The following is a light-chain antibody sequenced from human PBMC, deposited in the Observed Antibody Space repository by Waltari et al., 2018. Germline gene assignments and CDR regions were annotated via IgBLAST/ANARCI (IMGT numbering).Light chain of an antibody. Sequence: DIQMTQSPSSLSASVGYRVTITCRASQSISKYLNWYKQKPGKAPKLLIYGASSLQSGVPPRFSGSGSGTEFTLTISSLQPEDFATYSCQQSYTTPYTFGQGTKLEI. CDR2: GAS. CDR3: QQSYTTPYT. CDR1: QSISKY. V-gene: IGKV1-39*01. J-gene: IGKJ2*01.